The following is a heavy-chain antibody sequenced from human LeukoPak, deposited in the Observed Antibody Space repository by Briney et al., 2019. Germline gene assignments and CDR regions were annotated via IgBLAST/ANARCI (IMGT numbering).Heavy chain of an antibody. CDR3: AREIPAAGHSDY. V-gene: IGHV4-59*12. CDR2: IYYSGAT. D-gene: IGHD6-13*01. CDR1: AGSISDSY. Sequence: PSENLSLTCTVSAGSISDSYWMWIRQSPGKGLEWIGYIYYSGATSYNPSFRGRVTFFVDTSKNQFSLKLSSVTAADTAMYYCAREIPAAGHSDYWGQGALVTVSS. J-gene: IGHJ4*02.